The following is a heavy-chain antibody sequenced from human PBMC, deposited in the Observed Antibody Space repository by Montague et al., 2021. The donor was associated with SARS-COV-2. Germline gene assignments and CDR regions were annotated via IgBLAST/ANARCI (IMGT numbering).Heavy chain of an antibody. CDR3: ARAGTITMIVVVIDAFDI. J-gene: IGHJ3*02. Sequence: TLSLTCTVSGGSFSSGGYYWSWIRQHPGKGLEWIGYIYYSGSTYYNPSLKSRVTISVDTSKNQFSLKLSSVTAADTAVYYCARAGTITMIVVVIDAFDIWGQGTMVTVSS. V-gene: IGHV4-31*03. CDR2: IYYSGST. CDR1: GGSFSSGGYY. D-gene: IGHD3-22*01.